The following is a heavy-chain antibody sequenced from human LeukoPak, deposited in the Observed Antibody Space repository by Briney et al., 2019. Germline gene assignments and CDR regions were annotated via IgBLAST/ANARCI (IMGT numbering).Heavy chain of an antibody. D-gene: IGHD3-10*01. Sequence: SETLSLTCTVSGYSICSGYYWGWIRQPPGKGLEWIGSIYHSGSTYYNPSLKSRVTISVDTSKNQFSLKLSSVTAADTAVYYCARDRIRGLGRAIDYWGQGTLVTVSS. CDR1: GYSICSGYY. J-gene: IGHJ4*02. CDR3: ARDRIRGLGRAIDY. V-gene: IGHV4-38-2*02. CDR2: IYHSGST.